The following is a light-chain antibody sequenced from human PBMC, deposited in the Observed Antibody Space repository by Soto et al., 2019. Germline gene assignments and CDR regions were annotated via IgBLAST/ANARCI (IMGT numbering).Light chain of an antibody. CDR2: DAS. J-gene: IGKJ2*01. CDR1: QIIGSS. V-gene: IGKV1-5*01. Sequence: DIQMTQSPSTLSASVGDRVTITCRASQIIGSSLAWYQQKPGKALKLLIYDASTLQSGVPSRFSGSESGTEFTLTISSLQPDDSATYYCQQYYSYPYTFGQGTKLEIK. CDR3: QQYYSYPYT.